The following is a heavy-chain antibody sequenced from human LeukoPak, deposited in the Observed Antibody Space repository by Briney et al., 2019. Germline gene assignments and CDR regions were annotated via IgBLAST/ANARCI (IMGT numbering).Heavy chain of an antibody. CDR2: MSYDGSNQ. J-gene: IGHJ5*02. D-gene: IGHD6-13*01. Sequence: GGSVRLSCAASGFTLSSYAMHWVRQAPGKGREWVAVMSYDGSNQYHAASVTGRFTISSDHYKDPLYLQLNSLSAQGPAAYYCARRRIAAARNGVAGHHWFAPWRQGTLVTVPS. CDR1: GFTLSSYA. V-gene: IGHV3-30-3*01. CDR3: ARRRIAAARNGVAGHHWFAP.